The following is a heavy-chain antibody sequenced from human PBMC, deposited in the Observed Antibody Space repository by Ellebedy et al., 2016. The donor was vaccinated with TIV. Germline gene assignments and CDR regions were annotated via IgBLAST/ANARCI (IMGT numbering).Heavy chain of an antibody. CDR1: GGSISSSSYY. CDR2: INHSGST. CDR3: ARGPELYNLLTVAFDH. Sequence: SETLSLTCTVSGGSISSSSYYWGWIRQPPGKGLEWIGEINHSGSTNYNPSLKSRITISADTSKNQFSLKLSSVTAADTAVYYCARGPELYNLLTVAFDHWGQGTLVTVSS. D-gene: IGHD1-14*01. J-gene: IGHJ4*02. V-gene: IGHV4-39*07.